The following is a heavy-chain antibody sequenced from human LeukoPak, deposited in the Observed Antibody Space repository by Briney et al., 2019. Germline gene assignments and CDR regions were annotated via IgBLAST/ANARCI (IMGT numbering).Heavy chain of an antibody. Sequence: ASVKVSCKASGYTFTSYGISWVRQAPGQGLEWMGWISACNGNTNYAQKLQGRVTMTTDASTSTAYMELRSLRSDDTAVYYCARAEKDPYYYYGMDVWGQGTTVTVSS. CDR2: ISACNGNT. J-gene: IGHJ6*02. CDR3: ARAEKDPYYYYGMDV. V-gene: IGHV1-18*01. CDR1: GYTFTSYG.